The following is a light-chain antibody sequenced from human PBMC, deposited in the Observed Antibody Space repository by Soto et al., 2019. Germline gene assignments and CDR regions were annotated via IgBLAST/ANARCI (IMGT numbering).Light chain of an antibody. V-gene: IGKV3-20*01. J-gene: IGKJ1*01. CDR2: GAS. CDR1: HSVTSRY. CDR3: QQYSNFTWT. Sequence: EIVLTQSPGTLSLSPGERATLSCRASHSVTSRYLAWYQQKPGQAPRLLIYGASSRPTGIPDRFSGSGSGTDFTLTISRLEPEDFAVYYCQQYSNFTWTFGQGTKVSVK.